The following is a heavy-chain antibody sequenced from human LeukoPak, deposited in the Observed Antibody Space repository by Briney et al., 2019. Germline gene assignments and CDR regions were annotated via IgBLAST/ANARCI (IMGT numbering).Heavy chain of an antibody. D-gene: IGHD2-15*01. J-gene: IGHJ4*03. V-gene: IGHV3-23*01. Sequence: AGTLRLSGAASGFAFNSYGMTWVRQAPGKGLEWVSSIIANGGGTSFTDSVKGRFTNSRDNSKDTLYLQMTSLTAADSAIYYWAKLGFDDPPVGYWGQGNLVDGSS. CDR1: GFAFNSYG. CDR2: IIANGGGT. CDR3: AKLGFDDPPVGY.